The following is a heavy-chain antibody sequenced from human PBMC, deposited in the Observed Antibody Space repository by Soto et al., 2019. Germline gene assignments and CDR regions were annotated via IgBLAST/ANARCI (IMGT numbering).Heavy chain of an antibody. CDR3: ARVGSSGWSPDY. CDR1: GGSISGHY. V-gene: IGHV4-59*11. D-gene: IGHD6-19*01. CDR2: IFYSGLT. J-gene: IGHJ4*02. Sequence: QLQLQESGPGLVKPSETLSLTCTVSGGSISGHYWTWIRQPPGKELEWIGYIFYSGLTNYNPSLNSRVNHSVDPSKNQFSLKLTCVTAEDTAGYYCARVGSSGWSPDYWGRGTLVTVSS.